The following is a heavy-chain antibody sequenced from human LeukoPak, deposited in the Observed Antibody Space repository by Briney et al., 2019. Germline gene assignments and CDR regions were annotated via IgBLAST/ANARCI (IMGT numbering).Heavy chain of an antibody. CDR1: GGSISSSNW. CDR2: IYHSGST. V-gene: IGHV4-4*02. Sequence: SGTLSLTCAVSGGSISSSNWWSWVRQPPGKGLEWIGEIYHSGSTNYNPSLKSRVTISVDTSKNQFSLKLSSVTAADTAVYYCAGARYCSSTSCYANPRARYYGMDVWGKGTTVTVSS. J-gene: IGHJ6*04. D-gene: IGHD2-2*01. CDR3: AGARYCSSTSCYANPRARYYGMDV.